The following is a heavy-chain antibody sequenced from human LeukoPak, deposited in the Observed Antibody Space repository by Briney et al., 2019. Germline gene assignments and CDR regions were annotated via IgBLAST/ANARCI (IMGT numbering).Heavy chain of an antibody. J-gene: IGHJ3*02. V-gene: IGHV4-34*01. CDR2: INHSGST. CDR3: ARHRSVVGATILDAFDI. Sequence: PSETLSLTCAVYGGSFSGYYWSWIRQPPGKGLEWIGEINHSGSTYYNPSLKSRVTISVDTSKNQFSLKLSSVTAADTAVYYCARHRSVVGATILDAFDIWGQGTMVTVSS. D-gene: IGHD1-26*01. CDR1: GGSFSGYY.